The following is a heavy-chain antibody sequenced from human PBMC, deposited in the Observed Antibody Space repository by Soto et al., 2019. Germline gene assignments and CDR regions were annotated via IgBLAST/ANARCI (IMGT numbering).Heavy chain of an antibody. CDR2: ISSTGRTK. D-gene: IGHD3-22*01. Sequence: GGSLRLSCAASGFTFITNSLHCFRQAPVKGLEWISYISSTGRTKYYADSVKGRFTISRDNGKNSLYLEMNSLRDEDTAVYYCARLWADSSGYFINDFDYWGQGTLVTVS. CDR1: GFTFITNS. CDR3: ARLWADSSGYFINDFDY. J-gene: IGHJ4*02. V-gene: IGHV3-48*02.